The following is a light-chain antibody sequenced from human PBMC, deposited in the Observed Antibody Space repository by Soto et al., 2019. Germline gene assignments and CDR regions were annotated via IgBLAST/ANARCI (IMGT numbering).Light chain of an antibody. CDR3: QQCYSAPFT. V-gene: IGKV1-39*01. J-gene: IGKJ3*01. CDR1: QSISSY. Sequence: DIQMTQSPSSLSASVGDRVTITCRASQSISSYLNWYQHKPGKAPKLLIYAASSLQIGVPSRFSGSGSGTDFTLTISSLQPEDFATYYCQQCYSAPFTFGPGTKVDIK. CDR2: AAS.